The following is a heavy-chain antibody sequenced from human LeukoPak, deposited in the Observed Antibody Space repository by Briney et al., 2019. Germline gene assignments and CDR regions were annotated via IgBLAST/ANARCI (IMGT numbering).Heavy chain of an antibody. CDR2: ISSSSSYI. Sequence: GGSLRLSCAASGFTFSSYSMNWVRQAPGKGLEWVSSISSSSSYIYYADSVKGRFTISRDNAKNSLYLQMNSLRAEDTAVYYCARDTYYYDSRGYYPFDYWGQGTLVTVSS. CDR3: ARDTYYYDSRGYYPFDY. J-gene: IGHJ4*02. D-gene: IGHD3-22*01. V-gene: IGHV3-21*01. CDR1: GFTFSSYS.